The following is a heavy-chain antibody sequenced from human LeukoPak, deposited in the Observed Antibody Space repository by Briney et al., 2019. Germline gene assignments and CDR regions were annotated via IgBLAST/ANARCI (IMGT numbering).Heavy chain of an antibody. CDR2: INHSGST. Sequence: SETLFLTCAVYGGSFSGYYWSWIRQPLGKGLEWIGEINHSGSTNYNPSLKSRVTISVDTSKNQFSLKLSSVTAADTAVYYCACPQNLDGEGYWGQGTLVTVSS. CDR1: GGSFSGYY. V-gene: IGHV4-34*01. D-gene: IGHD3-3*01. J-gene: IGHJ4*02. CDR3: ACPQNLDGEGY.